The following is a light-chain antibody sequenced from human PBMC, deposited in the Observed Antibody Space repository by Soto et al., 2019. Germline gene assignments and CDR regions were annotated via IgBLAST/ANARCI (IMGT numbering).Light chain of an antibody. V-gene: IGLV2-14*01. CDR1: SSDIGAYDY. CDR2: EVN. CDR3: FSYAGNSRYV. J-gene: IGLJ1*01. Sequence: QSALTQPASLSGSPGQSITISCTGTSSDIGAYDYVSWFQQHPGKAPKLMISEVNNRPSGVSNRFSGSKSGNTAYLTISGLQVEDEAEYFCFSYAGNSRYVFGTGTKVTVL.